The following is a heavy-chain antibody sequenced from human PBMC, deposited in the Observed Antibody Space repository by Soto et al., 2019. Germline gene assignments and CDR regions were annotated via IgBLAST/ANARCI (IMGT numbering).Heavy chain of an antibody. CDR3: ARGGEQLVRFDYYYYGMDV. CDR2: IIPIFGTA. J-gene: IGHJ6*02. D-gene: IGHD6-6*01. V-gene: IGHV1-69*13. CDR1: GGTFSSYA. Sequence: SVKVSCKASGGTFSSYAISWVRQAPGQGLEWMGGIIPIFGTANYAQKFQGRVTITADESTSTAYMELSSLRSEDTAVYYCARGGEQLVRFDYYYYGMDVWGQGTTVTVSS.